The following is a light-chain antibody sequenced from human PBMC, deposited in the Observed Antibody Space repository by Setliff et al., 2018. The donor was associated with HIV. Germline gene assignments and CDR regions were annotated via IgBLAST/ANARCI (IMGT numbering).Light chain of an antibody. V-gene: IGLV2-14*01. CDR3: SSYTRSSTSVV. CDR2: DVS. J-gene: IGLJ2*01. CDR1: SSDVCGYNY. Sequence: SALTQPASVAGSPGQSITISCTGTSSDVCGYNYVSWYQQHPGKAPKLMMYDVSKWPSGVSNRFSGSKSGNTASLTISGLQAEDEADYYCSSYTRSSTSVVFGGGTKVTVL.